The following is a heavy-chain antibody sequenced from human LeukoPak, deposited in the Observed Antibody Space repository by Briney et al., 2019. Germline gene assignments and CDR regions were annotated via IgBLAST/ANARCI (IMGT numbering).Heavy chain of an antibody. CDR1: GGSFSGYY. V-gene: IGHV4-34*01. J-gene: IGHJ5*02. D-gene: IGHD2-2*01. Sequence: SETLSLTCAVYGGSFSGYYWSWIRQPPGKGLEWMGEINHSGSTNYNPSLKRRGTISVDTSKNQFSLKLSSVTAADTAVYYCARAPIVVVPAAGTGWFDPWGQGTLVTVSS. CDR3: ARAPIVVVPAAGTGWFDP. CDR2: INHSGST.